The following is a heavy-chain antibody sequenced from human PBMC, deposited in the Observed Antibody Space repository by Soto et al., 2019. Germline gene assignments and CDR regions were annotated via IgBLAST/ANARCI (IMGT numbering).Heavy chain of an antibody. CDR2: ISGGGGGT. V-gene: IGHV3-23*01. Sequence: EVQLLDSGGGLVQPGGSLRLSCAASGFTFSNYAMNWVRQAPGKGLEWVSTISGGGGGTFYADYAKGRFTISRDNSQNTLDLQMDTLRAEDTAVYYRAKAGGDKWGAGYLDVWGKGITVTDSS. J-gene: IGHJ6*03. CDR3: AKAGGDKWGAGYLDV. D-gene: IGHD7-27*01. CDR1: GFTFSNYA.